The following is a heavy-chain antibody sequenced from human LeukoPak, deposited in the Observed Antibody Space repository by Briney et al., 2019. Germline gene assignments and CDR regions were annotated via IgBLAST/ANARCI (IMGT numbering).Heavy chain of an antibody. J-gene: IGHJ4*02. D-gene: IGHD2-2*01. CDR3: ATDIVVVPAAKAELFDY. Sequence: SVKVSCKASGGTFRSYAISWVRQAPGQGVEWMGRIIPILGIANYAQKFQGRVTITADKSTSTAYMELSSLRSEDTAVYYCATDIVVVPAAKAELFDYWGQGTLVTVSS. CDR2: IIPILGIA. V-gene: IGHV1-69*04. CDR1: GGTFRSYA.